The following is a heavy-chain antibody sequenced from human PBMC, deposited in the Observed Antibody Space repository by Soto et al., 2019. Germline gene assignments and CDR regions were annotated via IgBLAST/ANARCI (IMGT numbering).Heavy chain of an antibody. V-gene: IGHV4-59*01. CDR3: AGSKNRELSLDY. CDR2: TYYTADT. Sequence: SETLSLTCTVSGVSIRSYFWSWIRQPPGKGLEWIGSTYYTADTKYSPSLESRATISADPSKKQFSLRLSPVTAADTALYYCAGSKNRELSLDYWGQGALVTVSS. CDR1: GVSIRSYF. D-gene: IGHD1-7*01. J-gene: IGHJ4*02.